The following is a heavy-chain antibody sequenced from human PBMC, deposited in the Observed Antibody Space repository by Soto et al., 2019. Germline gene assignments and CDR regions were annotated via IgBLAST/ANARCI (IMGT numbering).Heavy chain of an antibody. J-gene: IGHJ4*02. CDR2: IKEDGSEK. CDR3: VRFSILVSGRGRGAFFDS. D-gene: IGHD6-19*01. Sequence: EVQLVESGGGLAQPGGSLRLSCAASGFTFSNYWMSWVRQAPGKGLAWVSNIKEDGSEKYYVDSVKGRFTISRDNAKNSVHLQMTSLRDEDTAVYYCVRFSILVSGRGRGAFFDSWGQGTPVTVSS. V-gene: IGHV3-7*03. CDR1: GFTFSNYW.